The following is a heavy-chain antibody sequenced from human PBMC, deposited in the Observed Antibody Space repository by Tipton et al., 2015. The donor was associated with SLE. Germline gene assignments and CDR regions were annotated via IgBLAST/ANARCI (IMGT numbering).Heavy chain of an antibody. CDR1: GFTFSSYG. V-gene: IGHV3-33*06. CDR2: IWYDGSNK. D-gene: IGHD3-10*01. Sequence: SLRLSCAASGFTFSSYGMHWVRQAPGKGLEWVAVIWYDGSNKYYADSVKGRFTISRDNSKNTLDLQMNSLRAEDTALYYCAKDRGYGSGTYRHFDLWGRGTQVTVSS. J-gene: IGHJ2*01. CDR3: AKDRGYGSGTYRHFDL.